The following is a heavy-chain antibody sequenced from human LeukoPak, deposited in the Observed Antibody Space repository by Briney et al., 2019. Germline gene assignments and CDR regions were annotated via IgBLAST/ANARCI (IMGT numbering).Heavy chain of an antibody. CDR2: IYGSGIT. D-gene: IGHD3-22*01. J-gene: IGHJ6*03. CDR1: GGSIISNY. Sequence: SETLSLTCTVSGGSIISNYWSLIRQSAGTGLEWIGRIYGSGITDYNPSLKSRVTMSLDTSRKQFSLRLTSVTAADTAVYYCARLKFYDSTGYSPGYYMDVWGKGTTVSVFS. V-gene: IGHV4-4*07. CDR3: ARLKFYDSTGYSPGYYMDV.